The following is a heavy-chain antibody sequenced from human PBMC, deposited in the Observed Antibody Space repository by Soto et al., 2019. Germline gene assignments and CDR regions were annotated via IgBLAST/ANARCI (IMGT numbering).Heavy chain of an antibody. Sequence: QVQLVESGGGVVQPGRSLRLSCAASGFTFSSYGMHWVRQAPGKGLEWVAVIWYDGSNKYYADSVKGRFTISRDNSKNTLYMKMNSMRAEDKAVYYCARDKGWFMTHWGQGTLVTVS. CDR1: GFTFSSYG. V-gene: IGHV3-33*01. D-gene: IGHD6-19*01. CDR3: ARDKGWFMTH. CDR2: IWYDGSNK. J-gene: IGHJ4*02.